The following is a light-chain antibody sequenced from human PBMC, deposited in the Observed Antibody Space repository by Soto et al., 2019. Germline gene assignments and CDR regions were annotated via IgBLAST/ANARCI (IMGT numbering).Light chain of an antibody. CDR3: QQRSNWQIP. J-gene: IGKJ5*01. Sequence: ETVLTQSPATLSLSPGESATLSCRASQSVSTYLAWYQQKPGQAPRLLIYDASNRVTGIPARFRGSGSGTDFTLTISSLEPDDFAVYYCQQRSNWQIPFGQGTDWRL. V-gene: IGKV3-11*01. CDR1: QSVSTY. CDR2: DAS.